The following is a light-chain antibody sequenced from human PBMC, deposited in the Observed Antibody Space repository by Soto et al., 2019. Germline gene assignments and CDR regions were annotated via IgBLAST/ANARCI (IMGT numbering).Light chain of an antibody. J-gene: IGLJ1*01. V-gene: IGLV1-40*01. CDR2: GST. CDR1: GSNIGAPYD. CDR3: QSYDSSLSGYV. Sequence: QSVLTQPPSLSGAPGQRVTISCTGSGSNIGAPYDVHWYQHLPGTAPKLLIYGSTNRPSGVPGRFSGSKSGTSASVAITGLQAEDEADYYCQSYDSSLSGYVFGAGTKLTVL.